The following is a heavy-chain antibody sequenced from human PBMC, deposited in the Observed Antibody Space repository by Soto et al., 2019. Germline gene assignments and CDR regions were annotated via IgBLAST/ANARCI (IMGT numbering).Heavy chain of an antibody. J-gene: IGHJ5*02. CDR3: ADRFAGAPLNCFAP. D-gene: IGHD3-3*01. CDR2: IIPIFGTA. Sequence: SVKVSCKASGGTFSSYAISWVRQAPGQGLEWMGGIIPIFGTANYAQKFQGRVTITADESTSTAYMELSSLRSEDTAGYYCADRFAGAPLNCFAPWAREPWSPSPQ. CDR1: GGTFSSYA. V-gene: IGHV1-69*13.